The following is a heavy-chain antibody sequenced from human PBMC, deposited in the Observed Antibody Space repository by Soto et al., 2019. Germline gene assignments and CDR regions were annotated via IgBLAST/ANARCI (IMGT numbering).Heavy chain of an antibody. D-gene: IGHD3-22*01. V-gene: IGHV3-53*01. CDR2: LYSGGNT. CDR1: GFAVSRNY. CDR3: ATIWASSGYRGWPFDF. J-gene: IGHJ4*02. Sequence: EVQLVESGGALIQPGGSLSLSCVASGFAVSRNYMSWVRQAPGKGLGWVSVLYSGGNTYYADSVKGRFTISRDNSKNTLYLQMNSLRAEDTAVYYCATIWASSGYRGWPFDFWGQGTLVTVSS.